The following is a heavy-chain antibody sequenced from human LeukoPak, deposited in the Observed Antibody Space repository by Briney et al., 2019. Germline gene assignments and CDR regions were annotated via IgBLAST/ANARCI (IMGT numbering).Heavy chain of an antibody. J-gene: IGHJ4*02. CDR2: ISYDGSNK. CDR3: ARDLGY. Sequence: PGGSLRLSCAASGFTFSSYAMHWVRQAPGKGLEWVAVISYDGSNKYYADFVKGRFTISRDNSKNTLYLQMNSLRAEDTAVYYCARDLGYWGQGTLVTVSS. V-gene: IGHV3-30-3*01. CDR1: GFTFSSYA.